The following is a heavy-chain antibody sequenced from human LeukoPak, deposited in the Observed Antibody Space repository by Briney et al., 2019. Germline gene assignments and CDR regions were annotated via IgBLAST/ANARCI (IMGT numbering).Heavy chain of an antibody. Sequence: SETLPLTCTVSGGSISSYYWSWIRQPPGKGLEWIGYIYYSGSTNYNPSLKSRVTISVDTSKNQFFLKLTSVTAADTAVYYCARGYSSSWYFNWFDPWGQGTLVTVSS. V-gene: IGHV4-59*08. CDR2: IYYSGST. CDR3: ARGYSSSWYFNWFDP. J-gene: IGHJ5*02. D-gene: IGHD6-13*01. CDR1: GGSISSYY.